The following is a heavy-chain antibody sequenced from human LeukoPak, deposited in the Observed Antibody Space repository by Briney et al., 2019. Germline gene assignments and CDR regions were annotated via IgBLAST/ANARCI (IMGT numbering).Heavy chain of an antibody. V-gene: IGHV4-59*01. Sequence: SETLSLTCTVSGGSISSYYWSWIRQPPGKGLEWIGYIYYSGSTNYNPSLKSRVTISVDTSKNQFSLKLSSVTAADTAVYYCARDRYYYDSSGYYRLDYWGQGTLVTVSS. J-gene: IGHJ4*02. CDR3: ARDRYYYDSSGYYRLDY. D-gene: IGHD3-22*01. CDR2: IYYSGST. CDR1: GGSISSYY.